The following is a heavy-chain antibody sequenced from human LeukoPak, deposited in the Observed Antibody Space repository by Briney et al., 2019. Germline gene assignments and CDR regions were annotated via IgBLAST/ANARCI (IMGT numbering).Heavy chain of an antibody. D-gene: IGHD3-10*01. CDR3: ARGAYYYGSGSYYNPDYYFDY. V-gene: IGHV4-34*01. J-gene: IGHJ4*02. Sequence: SETLSLTCAVYGGSFSGYYWSWIRQPPGKGLEWIGEINHSGSTNYNPSLKSRVTISVDTSKNQFSLKLSSVTAADTAVYYCARGAYYYGSGSYYNPDYYFDYWGQGTLVTVYS. CDR2: INHSGST. CDR1: GGSFSGYY.